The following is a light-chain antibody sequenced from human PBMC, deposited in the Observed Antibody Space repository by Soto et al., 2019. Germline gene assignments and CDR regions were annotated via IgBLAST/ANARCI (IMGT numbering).Light chain of an antibody. CDR2: GAS. Sequence: EFVLTQSPGTLSLSPGERATLSCRASQTGRNNYLAWYQQKPGQAPSLFIYGASSRATGIPDRFSGSGSGTHFTLTISRLEPEDFALYYCQQYGSSPRITFGQGTRLEI. CDR3: QQYGSSPRIT. J-gene: IGKJ5*01. V-gene: IGKV3-20*01. CDR1: QTGRNNY.